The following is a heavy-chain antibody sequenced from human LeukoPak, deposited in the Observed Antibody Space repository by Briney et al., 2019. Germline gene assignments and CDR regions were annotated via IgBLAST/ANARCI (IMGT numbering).Heavy chain of an antibody. CDR3: ARGGRYSYASFDY. CDR1: GFTFGDHA. Sequence: GRSLRLSCAASGFTFGDHAMSWVRQAPGRGLEWVSRINSDGSSTSYADSVKGRFTISRDNAKNTLYLQMNSLRAEDTAVYYCARGGRYSYASFDYWGQGTLVTVSS. CDR2: INSDGSST. V-gene: IGHV3-74*01. D-gene: IGHD5-18*01. J-gene: IGHJ4*02.